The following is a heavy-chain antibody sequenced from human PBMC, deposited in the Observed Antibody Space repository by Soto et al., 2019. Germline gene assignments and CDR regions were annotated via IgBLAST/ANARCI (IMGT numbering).Heavy chain of an antibody. CDR2: IRYGGST. D-gene: IGHD3-9*01. CDR1: GGSISSSDYY. Sequence: QVQLQESGPGLVKPSQTMSLICTVSGGSISSSDYYWSWIRQPPGKGLEWIGYIRYGGSTYYKPSLMSRVTISVDTSKTQFSLKLSSVTAADTAVYYCARGRNDILTALPYYHYYYGVDVWGQGTTVTVSS. V-gene: IGHV4-30-4*01. CDR3: ARGRNDILTALPYYHYYYGVDV. J-gene: IGHJ6*02.